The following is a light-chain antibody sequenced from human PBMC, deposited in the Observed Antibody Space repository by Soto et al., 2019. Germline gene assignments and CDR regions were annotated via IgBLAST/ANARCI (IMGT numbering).Light chain of an antibody. CDR1: SSNIGSNY. CDR3: AAWDDSLSGVE. J-gene: IGLJ2*01. Sequence: QSVLTQPPSASGTPGQRVTISCSGSSSNIGSNYVYWYQQLPGTVPQLLIYRNSERPSGVPDRFSGSKSGTSASLAISGLRSEDEADYYCAAWDDSLSGVEFGGGTKPPS. CDR2: RNS. V-gene: IGLV1-47*01.